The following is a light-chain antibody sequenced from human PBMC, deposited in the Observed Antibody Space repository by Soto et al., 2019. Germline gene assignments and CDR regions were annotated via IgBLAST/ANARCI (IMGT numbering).Light chain of an antibody. V-gene: IGKV1-33*01. J-gene: IGKJ3*01. CDR2: EAS. CDR1: QDISKY. CDR3: QQYHSLPLT. Sequence: DIQMTQSPSSLSASVGDRITITCQASQDISKYLIWYQQTPGKAPKFLIYEASNLERGVPSRFSGSGSGTDFTLTINSLQPEDIATYYCQQYHSLPLTFGPGTKLDIK.